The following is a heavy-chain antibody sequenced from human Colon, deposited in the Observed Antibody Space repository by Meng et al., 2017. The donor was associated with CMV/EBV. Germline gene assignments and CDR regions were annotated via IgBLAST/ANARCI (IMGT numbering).Heavy chain of an antibody. D-gene: IGHD1-26*01. V-gene: IGHV1-18*01. CDR3: VRESQSGSYIYLQH. J-gene: IGHJ1*01. Sequence: VQQGQSGAGEKKPGASVKVSCKASGYTFTNYGISWVRQAPGQGLEWMGWISAYTGDTYYAQKFQGRVTMTTDTSTSTAYMELRSLRSDDTAVYYCVRESQSGSYIYLQHWGQGTLVTVSS. CDR1: GYTFTNYG. CDR2: ISAYTGDT.